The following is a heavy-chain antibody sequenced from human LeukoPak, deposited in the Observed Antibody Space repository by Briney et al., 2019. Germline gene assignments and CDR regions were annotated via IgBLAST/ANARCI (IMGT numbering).Heavy chain of an antibody. CDR1: RFTFSSYE. Sequence: GGSLRLSCAASRFTFSSYEMNWVRRAPGKGLKWVSYISGSGIKHYADSVKGRFTISRDNAKNSLYLQMNSLRVEDTAVYYCAREDTGVAFDIWGQGTTVTV. CDR2: ISGSGIK. V-gene: IGHV3-48*03. D-gene: IGHD2-8*01. J-gene: IGHJ3*02. CDR3: AREDTGVAFDI.